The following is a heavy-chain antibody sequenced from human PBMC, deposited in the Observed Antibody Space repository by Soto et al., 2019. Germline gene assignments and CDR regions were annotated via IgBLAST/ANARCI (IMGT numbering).Heavy chain of an antibody. CDR2: IYYSGST. D-gene: IGHD5-18*01. V-gene: IGHV4-59*08. CDR1: GGSISSYY. CDR3: ARSGYSYDNFDY. Sequence: PSETLSLTCTVSGGSISSYYWSWIRQPPGKGLEWIGYIYYSGSTNYNPSLKSRVTISVDTSKNQFSLKLSPVTAADTAVYYCARSGYSYDNFDYSGQGTLVTVSS. J-gene: IGHJ4*02.